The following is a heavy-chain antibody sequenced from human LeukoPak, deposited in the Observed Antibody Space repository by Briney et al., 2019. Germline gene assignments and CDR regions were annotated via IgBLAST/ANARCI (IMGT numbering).Heavy chain of an antibody. J-gene: IGHJ3*01. Sequence: GGSLRLSCAASGFIVSRRYMSWVRQAPGKGLEWVSVIYTDGSTYYADSVKGRFTISRDNSRNTLYLQMNTLRAEDTAVYYCARLRWGIAPGRDAFDHWGQGTMVTVSS. CDR2: IYTDGST. CDR1: GFIVSRRY. CDR3: ARLRWGIAPGRDAFDH. D-gene: IGHD6-13*01. V-gene: IGHV3-53*01.